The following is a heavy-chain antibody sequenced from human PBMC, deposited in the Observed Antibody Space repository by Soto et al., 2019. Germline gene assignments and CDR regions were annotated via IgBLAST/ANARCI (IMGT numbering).Heavy chain of an antibody. V-gene: IGHV3-30-3*01. D-gene: IGHD3-22*01. CDR2: ISYDGSNK. CDR1: GFTFSSYA. CDR3: ARDLESESFAYYYDSSGYYGSRGMDV. J-gene: IGHJ6*02. Sequence: GGSLRLSCAASGFTFSSYAMHWVRQAPGKGLEWVAVISYDGSNKYYADSVKGRFTISRDNSKNTLYLQMNSLRAEDTAVYYCARDLESESFAYYYDSSGYYGSRGMDVWGQGTTVTVS.